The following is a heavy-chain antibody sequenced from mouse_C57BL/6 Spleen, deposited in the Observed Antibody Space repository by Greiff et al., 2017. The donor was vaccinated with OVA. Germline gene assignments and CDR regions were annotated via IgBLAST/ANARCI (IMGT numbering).Heavy chain of an antibody. D-gene: IGHD1-1*01. Sequence: QVQLQQSGAELARPGASVKLSCKASGYTFTSYGISWVKQRTGQGLEWIGEIYPRSGNTYYNEKFKGKATLTADKSSSTAYLELRSLTSEDSAVYFCASYYYGSSFDYWGQGTTLTVSS. CDR2: IYPRSGNT. CDR3: ASYYYGSSFDY. J-gene: IGHJ2*01. CDR1: GYTFTSYG. V-gene: IGHV1-81*01.